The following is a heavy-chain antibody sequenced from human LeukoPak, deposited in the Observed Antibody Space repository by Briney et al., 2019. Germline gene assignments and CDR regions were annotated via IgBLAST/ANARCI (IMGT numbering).Heavy chain of an antibody. Sequence: SVKISCKASGGTFSSYAISWVRQAPGQGLEWMGRIIPILGIANYAQKFQGRVTITADKSTSTAYMELSSLRSEDTAVYYCARDNTVYCGGDCYSDYWGQGTLVTVSS. CDR3: ARDNTVYCGGDCYSDY. J-gene: IGHJ4*02. V-gene: IGHV1-69*04. CDR1: GGTFSSYA. CDR2: IIPILGIA. D-gene: IGHD2-21*02.